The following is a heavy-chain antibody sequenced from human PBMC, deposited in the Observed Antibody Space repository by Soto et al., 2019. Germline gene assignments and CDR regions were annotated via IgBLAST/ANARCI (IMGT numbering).Heavy chain of an antibody. V-gene: IGHV1-69*13. CDR2: IIPIFGTA. CDR1: GGTFSSYA. J-gene: IGHJ6*02. CDR3: VRVASSTSPYYYYGMDV. D-gene: IGHD2-2*01. Sequence: SVKVSCKASGGTFSSYAISWVRQAPGQGLEWMGGIIPIFGTANYAQKFQGRVTITADESTSTAYMELSSLRSEDTAVYYCVRVASSTSPYYYYGMDVWGQGTTVTVSS.